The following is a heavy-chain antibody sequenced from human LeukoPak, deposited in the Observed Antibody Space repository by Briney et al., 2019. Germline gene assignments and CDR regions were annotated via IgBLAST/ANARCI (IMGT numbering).Heavy chain of an antibody. CDR3: AKDRSSSWYHWFDP. Sequence: GGSLRLSCAASGFTFSSYAMHWVRQAPGKGLEWVAVIWYDGSNKYYADSVKGRFTISRDNSKNTLYLQMNSLRAEDTAVYYCAKDRSSSWYHWFDPWGQGTLVTVSS. J-gene: IGHJ5*02. CDR2: IWYDGSNK. CDR1: GFTFSSYA. D-gene: IGHD6-13*01. V-gene: IGHV3-30*04.